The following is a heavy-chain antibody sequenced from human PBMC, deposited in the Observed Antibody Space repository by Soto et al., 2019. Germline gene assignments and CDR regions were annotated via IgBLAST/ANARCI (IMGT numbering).Heavy chain of an antibody. D-gene: IGHD3-3*02. Sequence: PSETRSLTCGVYGGCFSGYYWTWFRKAPGKGLEWIGEINHSGGTNYNSSLKSRVTISVDTSKNQLPLTLYSVTAADTAVYYCARDRQYYQFWSGYQNERPYGMDVWGQGTTVTASS. CDR1: GGCFSGYY. V-gene: IGHV4-34*01. CDR2: INHSGGT. J-gene: IGHJ6*02. CDR3: ARDRQYYQFWSGYQNERPYGMDV.